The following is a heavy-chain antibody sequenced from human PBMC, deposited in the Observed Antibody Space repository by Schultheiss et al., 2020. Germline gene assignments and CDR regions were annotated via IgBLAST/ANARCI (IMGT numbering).Heavy chain of an antibody. CDR3: AGYSSSYLSDY. V-gene: IGHV4-4*07. J-gene: IGHJ4*02. CDR1: GGSISSYY. CDR2: IHSSGST. Sequence: SETLSLTCTVSGGSISSYYWSWIRQPAGKGLEWIGRIHSSGSTNYNPSLKGRVTISVDTSKNQFSLKLNSVTAADTAVYYCAGYSSSYLSDYWGQGTLVTVSS. D-gene: IGHD6-13*01.